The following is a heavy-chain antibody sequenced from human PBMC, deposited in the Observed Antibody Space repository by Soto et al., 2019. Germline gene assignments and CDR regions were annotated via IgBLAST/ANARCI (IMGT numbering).Heavy chain of an antibody. V-gene: IGHV3-7*04. Sequence: GGSLRLSCAASGHTLSNYSMSWVRQAPGKGLEWVANIKQDGSEKYYVDSVKGLFTISRDNAKNALYLQMNSLRAEDTVVYYCARFYYDSSGYLPSPYYYYYGMDVWGQATTVTVSS. CDR2: IKQDGSEK. J-gene: IGHJ6*02. CDR1: GHTLSNYS. D-gene: IGHD3-22*01. CDR3: ARFYYDSSGYLPSPYYYYYGMDV.